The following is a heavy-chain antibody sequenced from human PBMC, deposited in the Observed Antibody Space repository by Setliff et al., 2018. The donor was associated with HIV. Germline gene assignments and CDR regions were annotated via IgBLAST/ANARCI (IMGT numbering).Heavy chain of an antibody. V-gene: IGHV1-18*01. D-gene: IGHD3-22*01. Sequence: GASVKVSCKTSGYTFSRYGFSWVRRAPGQGLEWMGWISAYNLNTNYAQKFQGRVTMTTDTSASAGYMELRSLRSDDTAVYYCARAYYHDSSGYQGFDYWGQGTLVTVSS. CDR1: GYTFSRYG. CDR3: ARAYYHDSSGYQGFDY. J-gene: IGHJ4*02. CDR2: ISAYNLNT.